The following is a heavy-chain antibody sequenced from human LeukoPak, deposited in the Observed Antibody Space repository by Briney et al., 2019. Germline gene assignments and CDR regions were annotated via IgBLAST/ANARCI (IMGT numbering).Heavy chain of an antibody. V-gene: IGHV3-23*01. J-gene: IGHJ5*02. Sequence: GGSLRLSCAASGFTFSDYYMSWIRQAPGKGLEWVSAISGSGGSTYYADSVKGRFTISRDNSKNTLYLQMNSLRAEDTAVYYCAKGVDTAMVMGDWFDPWGQGTLVTVSS. CDR2: ISGSGGST. D-gene: IGHD5-18*01. CDR1: GFTFSDYY. CDR3: AKGVDTAMVMGDWFDP.